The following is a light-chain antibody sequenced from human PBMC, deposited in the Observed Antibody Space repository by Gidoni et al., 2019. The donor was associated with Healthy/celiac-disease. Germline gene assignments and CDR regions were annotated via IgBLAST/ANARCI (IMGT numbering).Light chain of an antibody. CDR1: QSISSY. J-gene: IGKJ4*01. CDR2: AAS. V-gene: IGKV1-39*01. Sequence: EIQMTQSPSSLSASVGDRVTITCRASQSISSYLNWYQQKPGKAPKLQIYAASSLESGVPSRFSGSGSGTDFTLTISSLQPEDFATYYCQQSYSTPRTFGGGTKVEIK. CDR3: QQSYSTPRT.